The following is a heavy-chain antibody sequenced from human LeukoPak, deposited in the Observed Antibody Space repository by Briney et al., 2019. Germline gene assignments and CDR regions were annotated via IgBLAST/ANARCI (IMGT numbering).Heavy chain of an antibody. CDR1: GFTFSSYS. D-gene: IGHD2-2*02. J-gene: IGHJ6*02. V-gene: IGHV3-21*01. CDR3: ARDNFVVVPAAIGGDYYYYYGMDV. CDR2: IRSSSSYI. Sequence: KPGGPLRLSCAASGFTFSSYSMNWVRQAPGKGLEWVSSIRSSSSYIYYADSVKGRFTISSDNAKNSLYLQMNSLRAEDTAVYYCARDNFVVVPAAIGGDYYYYYGMDVWGQGTTVTVSS.